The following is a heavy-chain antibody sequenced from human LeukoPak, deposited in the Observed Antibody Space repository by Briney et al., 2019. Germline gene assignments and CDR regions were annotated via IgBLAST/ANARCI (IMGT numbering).Heavy chain of an antibody. Sequence: PGGSLRLSCAASGFTFSSYDMNWVRQAPGKGLERVSQITSSGNIYYGDSVKGRFTISRDNGKNSLYLQMNSLRDEDTAVYYCARETSVAVDYWGQGTLVTVSS. D-gene: IGHD6-19*01. J-gene: IGHJ4*02. V-gene: IGHV3-48*02. CDR1: GFTFSSYD. CDR3: ARETSVAVDY. CDR2: ITSSGNI.